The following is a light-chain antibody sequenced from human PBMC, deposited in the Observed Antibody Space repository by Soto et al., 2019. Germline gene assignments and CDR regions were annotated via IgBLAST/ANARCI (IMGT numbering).Light chain of an antibody. V-gene: IGKV1-5*01. J-gene: IGKJ1*01. CDR2: DAS. CDR3: QQCYMGWT. Sequence: IQMPQSPYTLSASVGDRVTITCRASQSIGRFLAWYQHQPGKAPKLLIYDASTLESGVPSRFSGTGSGTEFTFSITSLQPEDFGTYYCQQCYMGWTFGQGTKVDIK. CDR1: QSIGRF.